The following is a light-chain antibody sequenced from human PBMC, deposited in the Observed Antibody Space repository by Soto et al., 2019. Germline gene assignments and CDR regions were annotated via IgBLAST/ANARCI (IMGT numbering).Light chain of an antibody. J-gene: IGKJ1*01. CDR2: KAS. V-gene: IGKV1-5*03. CDR3: QHYNSYSEA. Sequence: DIQMTHSPSTLSGSVGDRVTIICRASQTISSWLAWYQQKPGKAPKLLIYKASTLKSGVPSRFSGSGSGTEFTLTISSLQPDDFATYYCQHYNSYSEAFGEGTKVDIK. CDR1: QTISSW.